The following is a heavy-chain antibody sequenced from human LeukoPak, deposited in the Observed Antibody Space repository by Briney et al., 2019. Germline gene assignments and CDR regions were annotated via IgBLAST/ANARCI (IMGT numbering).Heavy chain of an antibody. Sequence: GGSLRLSCVGSGFTFNTYAMSWVRQAPGKGLEWVSSISTAPGSTYYADSVKGRFTVSRDNSKNTLYLQMNSLRADDTAVYYCAKDLVRCTSMSCYSVGDAFDIWGQGTMVTVSS. D-gene: IGHD2-2*01. CDR2: ISTAPGST. J-gene: IGHJ3*02. CDR1: GFTFNTYA. V-gene: IGHV3-23*01. CDR3: AKDLVRCTSMSCYSVGDAFDI.